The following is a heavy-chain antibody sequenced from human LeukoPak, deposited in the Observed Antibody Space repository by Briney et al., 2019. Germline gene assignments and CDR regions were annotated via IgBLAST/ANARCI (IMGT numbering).Heavy chain of an antibody. D-gene: IGHD3-3*01. CDR1: GFTLTTYW. CDR3: ARVFTIFPGYYYFDY. Sequence: GGSLRLSCAASGFTLTTYWMHWVRQAPGKGLVWVSRLKSDGSSTSYADSVKGRFTISRDNAKNSLYLQMNSLRADDTALYYCARVFTIFPGYYYFDYWGQGTLVTVSS. V-gene: IGHV3-74*01. J-gene: IGHJ4*02. CDR2: LKSDGSST.